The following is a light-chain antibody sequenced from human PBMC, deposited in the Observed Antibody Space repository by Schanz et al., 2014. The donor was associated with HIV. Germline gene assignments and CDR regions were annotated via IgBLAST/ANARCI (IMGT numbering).Light chain of an antibody. CDR1: QRVSSN. V-gene: IGKV3-20*01. J-gene: IGKJ1*01. CDR3: QQYGSPPWT. CDR2: GAS. Sequence: IVLTQSPATLSVSPGERATLSCRASQRVSSNLAWYQQKPGQPPRLLIYGASTRATGIPARFSGSGSGTEFTLTISRLEAEDFAVYSCQQYGSPPWTFGQGTKVEIK.